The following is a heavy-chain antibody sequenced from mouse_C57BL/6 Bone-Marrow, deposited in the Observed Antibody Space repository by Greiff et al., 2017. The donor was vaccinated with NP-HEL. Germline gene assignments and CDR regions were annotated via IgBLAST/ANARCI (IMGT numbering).Heavy chain of an antibody. J-gene: IGHJ1*03. CDR1: GFTFSSYA. D-gene: IGHD1-1*01. CDR3: ARHYGSGPSYWYFDV. V-gene: IGHV5-4*03. Sequence: EVKLVESGGGLVKPGGSLKLSCAASGFTFSSYAMSWVRQTPEKRLEWVATISDGGSYTYYPDNVKGRFTISRDNAKNNLYLQMSHLKSEDTAMYYCARHYGSGPSYWYFDVWGTGTTVTVSS. CDR2: ISDGGSYT.